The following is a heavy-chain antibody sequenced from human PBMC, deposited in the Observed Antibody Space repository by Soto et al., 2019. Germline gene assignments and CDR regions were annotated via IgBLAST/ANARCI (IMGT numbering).Heavy chain of an antibody. D-gene: IGHD2-15*01. CDR3: ARARTLYCSGGSCYALDI. CDR2: IYSGDST. J-gene: IGHJ3*02. V-gene: IGHV3-53*01. CDR1: GFTVSSNY. Sequence: GGSLRLSCAASGFTVSSNYMSWVRQAPGKGLEWVSVIYSGDSTYYADSVKGRFTISRDNSKNTLYLQMNSLRAEDTAVYYCARARTLYCSGGSCYALDIWGQGTMVTVSS.